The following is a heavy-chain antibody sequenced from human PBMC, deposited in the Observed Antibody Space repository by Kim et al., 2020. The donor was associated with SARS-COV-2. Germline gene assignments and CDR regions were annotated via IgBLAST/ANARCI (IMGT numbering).Heavy chain of an antibody. CDR1: GFTFSSYE. Sequence: GGSLRLSCAASGFTFSSYEMNWVRQAPGKGLEWVSYISSSGSTIYYADSVKGRFTISRDNAKNSLYLQMNSLRAEDTAVYYCARDNGLPAVYYYYGMDVWGQGTTVTVSS. CDR2: ISSSGSTI. V-gene: IGHV3-48*03. CDR3: ARDNGLPAVYYYYGMDV. D-gene: IGHD2-8*01. J-gene: IGHJ6*02.